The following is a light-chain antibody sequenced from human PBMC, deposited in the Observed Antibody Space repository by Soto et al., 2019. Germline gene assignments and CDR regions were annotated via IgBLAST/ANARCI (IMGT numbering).Light chain of an antibody. CDR2: GAS. CDR3: QQYGSSPPVT. Sequence: EIVLTQSPGTLSLSPGERATLSCRASQSVSSSYLAWYQQKPGQAPRLLIYGASGRATGIPDRFSGSGSGTDFTLTINRLEPEDFAVSYCQQYGSSPPVTFGQGTRLEIK. CDR1: QSVSSSY. J-gene: IGKJ5*01. V-gene: IGKV3-20*01.